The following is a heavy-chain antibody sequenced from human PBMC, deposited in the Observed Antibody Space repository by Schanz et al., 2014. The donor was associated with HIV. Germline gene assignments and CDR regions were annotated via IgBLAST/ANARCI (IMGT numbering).Heavy chain of an antibody. D-gene: IGHD2-15*01. CDR3: AKEMGDGDIGSDGFDL. V-gene: IGHV3-9*01. Sequence: EVQLVESGGGLVQPGRSLRLSCAASGFTFDDYAMHWARQAPGKGLEWVSGITWDSDTIGYAESVRGRFTISRDNAKNSLYLEMSSLKSEDTAFYYCAKEMGDGDIGSDGFDLWGQGTMVTVSS. CDR1: GFTFDDYA. CDR2: ITWDSDTI. J-gene: IGHJ3*01.